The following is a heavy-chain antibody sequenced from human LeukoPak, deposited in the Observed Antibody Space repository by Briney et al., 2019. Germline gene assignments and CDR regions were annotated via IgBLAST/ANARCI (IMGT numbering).Heavy chain of an antibody. J-gene: IGHJ3*02. Sequence: SETLSLTCTVSGGSISSYYWSWIRQPPGKGLEWIGYIYYSGSTNYNPSLKSRVTISVDTSKNQFSLKLSSVTAADTAVYYCARQSLWFGGDAFDIWGQGTMVTVSS. CDR1: GGSISSYY. CDR2: IYYSGST. CDR3: ARQSLWFGGDAFDI. V-gene: IGHV4-59*08. D-gene: IGHD3-10*01.